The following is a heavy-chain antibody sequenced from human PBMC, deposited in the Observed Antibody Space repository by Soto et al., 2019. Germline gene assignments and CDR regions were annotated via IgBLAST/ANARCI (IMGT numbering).Heavy chain of an antibody. CDR3: VRGGGGGLFDP. Sequence: GSLRLSCEASVFTFSRFAMSWVRQAPGKGLEWVSTFSGPGGGTYYADSVKGRFTISRDNAKRSLYLQMMSLTAEDTAIYYCVRGGGGGLFDPWGQGTMVTVSS. CDR2: FSGPGGGT. CDR1: VFTFSRFA. J-gene: IGHJ5*02. D-gene: IGHD2-15*01. V-gene: IGHV3-23*01.